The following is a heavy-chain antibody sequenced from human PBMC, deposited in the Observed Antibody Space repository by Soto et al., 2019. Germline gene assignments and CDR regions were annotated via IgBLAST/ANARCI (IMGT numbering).Heavy chain of an antibody. Sequence: QVHLVQSGAEVKKPGASVKVSCQGSGYAFTTYGITWVRQAPGQGLEWMGWISAHNGNTNYAQKHQGSVTVTRDTSTSTAYMELRSLRYDDTAVYYCARGRYGDYWGQGALVTVSS. D-gene: IGHD1-1*01. V-gene: IGHV1-18*01. CDR1: GYAFTTYG. CDR3: ARGRYGDY. J-gene: IGHJ4*02. CDR2: ISAHNGNT.